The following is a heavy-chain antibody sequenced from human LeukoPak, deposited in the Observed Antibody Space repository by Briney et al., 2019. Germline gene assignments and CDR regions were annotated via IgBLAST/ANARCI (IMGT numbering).Heavy chain of an antibody. J-gene: IGHJ5*02. CDR1: GYTFTSYG. CDR3: ARNWNHYDSSGYHNWFDP. CDR2: INPNSGGT. Sequence: ASVKVSCKASGYTFTSYGINWVRQAPGQGLEWMGWINPNSGGTNYAQKFQGRVTMTRDTSINTAYMEMSRLRSDDTAVYYCARNWNHYDSSGYHNWFDPWGQGTLVTVSS. D-gene: IGHD3-22*01. V-gene: IGHV1-2*02.